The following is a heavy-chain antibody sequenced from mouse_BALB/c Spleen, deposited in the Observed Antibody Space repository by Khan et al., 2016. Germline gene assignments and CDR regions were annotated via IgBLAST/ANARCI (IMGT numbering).Heavy chain of an antibody. D-gene: IGHD2-3*01. J-gene: IGHJ4*01. V-gene: IGHV9-3-1*01. CDR1: GYTFTNYG. Sequence: QIQLVQSGPELKKPGETVKISCKASGYTFTNYGMNWVKQAPGKGLKWMGWINTYTGEPTYADDFKGRFAFSLETSASTAYLQINNLKNEDTATXFCASIYDGYYVGLYDAIDYWGQGTSVTVSS. CDR3: ASIYDGYYVGLYDAIDY. CDR2: INTYTGEP.